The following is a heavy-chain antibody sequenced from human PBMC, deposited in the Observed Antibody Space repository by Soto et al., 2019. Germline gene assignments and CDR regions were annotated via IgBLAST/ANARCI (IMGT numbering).Heavy chain of an antibody. CDR3: ARDWHYYDSSGYPRVYGMDV. CDR2: IYYSGNT. CDR1: GGSISPYY. V-gene: IGHV4-59*01. D-gene: IGHD3-22*01. J-gene: IGHJ6*02. Sequence: QVQLQESGPGLVKPSETLSLTCTVSGGSISPYYWSWIRQPPGKGLEWIGYIYYSGNTEYNPSPKSRVTISVDTSKNQFSLKLSSVTAADTAVYYCARDWHYYDSSGYPRVYGMDVWGQGTTVTVSS.